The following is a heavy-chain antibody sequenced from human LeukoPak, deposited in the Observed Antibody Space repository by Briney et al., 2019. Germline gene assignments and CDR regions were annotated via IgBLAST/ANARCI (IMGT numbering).Heavy chain of an antibody. D-gene: IGHD5-12*01. CDR3: ARSGYSGYDYAFDY. CDR2: IYYSGST. CDR1: GGSISSYY. V-gene: IGHV4-59*01. Sequence: SETLSLTCTVSGGSISSYYWSWMRQPPGKGLECIGYIYYSGSTNYNPSLKSRVTISGDTSKNQFSLKLSSVTAADTAVYYCARSGYSGYDYAFDYWGPGTLVTVSS. J-gene: IGHJ4*02.